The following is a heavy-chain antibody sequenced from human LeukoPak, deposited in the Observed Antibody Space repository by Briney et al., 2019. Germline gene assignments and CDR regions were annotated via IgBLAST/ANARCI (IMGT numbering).Heavy chain of an antibody. Sequence: GGSLRLSCAASGFTFSSYGMHWVRQAPGKGLEWVAVIWYDGSNKYYADSVKGRFTISRDNSKNTLYLQMNSLRAEDMAIYYCAKVLAAAGTDCWGQGTLVTVSS. CDR2: IWYDGSNK. J-gene: IGHJ4*02. V-gene: IGHV3-33*06. D-gene: IGHD6-13*01. CDR1: GFTFSSYG. CDR3: AKVLAAAGTDC.